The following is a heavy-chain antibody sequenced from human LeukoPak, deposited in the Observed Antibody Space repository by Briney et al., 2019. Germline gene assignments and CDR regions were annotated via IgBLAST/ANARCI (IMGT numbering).Heavy chain of an antibody. V-gene: IGHV3-7*01. D-gene: IGHD6-19*01. CDR1: GFTFSSYW. CDR2: IKQDGSEN. Sequence: GGSLRLSCAASGFTFSSYWMSWVRQAQGQGMELESNIKQDGSENFYVDSVQGRFTISRDNAKNSLYLQMNSLRAEDTAVYYCARGIAVANADELFFDSWGQGTLVTVSS. CDR3: ARGIAVANADELFFDS. J-gene: IGHJ4*02.